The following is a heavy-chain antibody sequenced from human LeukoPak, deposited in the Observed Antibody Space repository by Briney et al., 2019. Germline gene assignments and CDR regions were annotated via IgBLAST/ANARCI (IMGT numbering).Heavy chain of an antibody. CDR3: AKGHVVVVPAAHLVPLFDI. CDR2: ISYDGSNK. J-gene: IGHJ3*02. CDR1: GFTFSSYG. V-gene: IGHV3-30*18. Sequence: GGSLRLSCAASGFTFSSYGMHWVRQAPGKGLEWVAVISYDGSNKYYADSVKGRFTISRDNSKNSLYLQMNSLRTEDTALYYCAKGHVVVVPAAHLVPLFDIWGQGTMVTVSS. D-gene: IGHD2-2*01.